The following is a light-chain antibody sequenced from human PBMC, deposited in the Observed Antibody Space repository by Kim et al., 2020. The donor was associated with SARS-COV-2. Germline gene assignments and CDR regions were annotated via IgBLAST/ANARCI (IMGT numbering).Light chain of an antibody. CDR2: GAS. J-gene: IGKJ1*01. CDR3: QQYNNWPPWT. CDR1: QSVSSN. V-gene: IGKV3-15*01. Sequence: SPGEGATLSGRASQSVSSNLAWYQQKPGQAPRRRIYGASTRATGIPARFSGSGSGTEFTLTISSLQSEDFAVYYCQQYNNWPPWTFGQGTKVDIK.